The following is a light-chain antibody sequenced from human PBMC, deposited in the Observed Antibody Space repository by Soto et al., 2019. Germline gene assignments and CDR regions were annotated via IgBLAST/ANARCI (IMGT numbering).Light chain of an antibody. CDR3: QQRSNWPST. Sequence: EIVLTQSPATLSLSPGERATLSCRASHSGSSYLAWYQQKPGQAPRLLIYDASNRATGIPARFSGSGSGTDFTLTISSLEPEDFAVYYCQQRSNWPSTFGGGTKVEIK. CDR1: HSGSSY. J-gene: IGKJ4*01. V-gene: IGKV3-11*01. CDR2: DAS.